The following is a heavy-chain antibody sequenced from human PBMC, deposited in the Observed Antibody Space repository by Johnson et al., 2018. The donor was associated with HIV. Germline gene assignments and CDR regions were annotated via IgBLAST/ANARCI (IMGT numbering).Heavy chain of an antibody. CDR3: ARLAAYDAFDI. D-gene: IGHD6-25*01. CDR1: GFTVSSNY. J-gene: IGHJ3*02. CDR2: IGTAGDT. V-gene: IGHV3-13*01. Sequence: VLLVESGGGLVQPGGSLRLSCAASGFTVSSNYMSWVRQAPGKGLEWVSAIGTAGDTYYPGSVKGRFTISRENAKNSLYLQMNSLRADDTALYYCARLAAYDAFDIWGQGTMVTVSS.